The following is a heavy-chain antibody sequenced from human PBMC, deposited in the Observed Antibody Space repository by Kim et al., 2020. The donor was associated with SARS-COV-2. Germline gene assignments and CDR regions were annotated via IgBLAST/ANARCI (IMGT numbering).Heavy chain of an antibody. V-gene: IGHV3-30*01. D-gene: IGHD2-8*02. Sequence: ADTVNGRFTIPMDNAKNTLYLQMNSLGAEDTAVYYSARDFVLPLGGVFDSWGQGTLVTVSS. J-gene: IGHJ4*02. CDR3: ARDFVLPLGGVFDS.